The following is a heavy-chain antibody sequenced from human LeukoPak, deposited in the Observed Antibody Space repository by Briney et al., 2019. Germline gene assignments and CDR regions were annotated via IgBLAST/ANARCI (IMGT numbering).Heavy chain of an antibody. V-gene: IGHV3-23*01. CDR2: ISGSGGST. D-gene: IGHD7-27*01. CDR3: AKDPNWGYDY. J-gene: IGHJ4*02. CDR1: GFTFSNAW. Sequence: GGSLRLSCAASGFTFSNAWMSWVRQAPGKGLEWVSAISGSGGSTYYADSVKGRFTISRDNSKNTLYLQMNSLRAEDTAVYYCAKDPNWGYDYWGQGTLVTVSS.